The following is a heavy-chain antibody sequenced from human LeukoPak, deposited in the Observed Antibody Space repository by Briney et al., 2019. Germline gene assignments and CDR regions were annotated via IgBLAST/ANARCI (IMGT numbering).Heavy chain of an antibody. CDR3: ARNRNNKFDY. D-gene: IGHD1-14*01. CDR1: GGSFSGYY. V-gene: IGHV4-34*01. CDR2: INHSGST. Sequence: SETLSLTCAVYGGSFSGYYWSWIRQPPGKGLEWIGEINHSGSTNYNPSLKSRVTMSVDTSKNQFSLRLSSVTAADTAVYYCARNRNNKFDYWGQGTLVTVSS. J-gene: IGHJ4*02.